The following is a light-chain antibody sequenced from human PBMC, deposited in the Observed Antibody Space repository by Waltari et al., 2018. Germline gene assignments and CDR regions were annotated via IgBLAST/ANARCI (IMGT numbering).Light chain of an antibody. J-gene: IGKJ1*01. CDR1: QSISFH. CDR3: QQSYSSPPT. V-gene: IGKV1-39*01. CDR2: ATS. Sequence: DIQMPKPPSSLSTSVGDRVTITCRASQSISFHLNWYQQKPGKAPKVLIHATSNLQSGVPSRFSGSGSGTDFTLTISSLQPEDFATYYCQQSYSSPPTFGQGTKVEVK.